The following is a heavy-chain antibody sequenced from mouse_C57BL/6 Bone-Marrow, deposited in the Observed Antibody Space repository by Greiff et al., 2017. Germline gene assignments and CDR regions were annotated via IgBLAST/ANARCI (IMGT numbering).Heavy chain of an antibody. CDR3: ARGDPPFYFDY. V-gene: IGHV1-80*01. J-gene: IGHJ2*01. CDR2: IYPGDGDT. Sequence: VQLQQSGAELVKPGASVKISCKASGYAFSSYWMNWVKQRPGKGLAWIGQIYPGDGDTNSNGKFKGKATLTADKSSSTADMQLSSLTSDYSAVYFCARGDPPFYFDYWGQGTTLTVSS. CDR1: GYAFSSYW. D-gene: IGHD3-3*01.